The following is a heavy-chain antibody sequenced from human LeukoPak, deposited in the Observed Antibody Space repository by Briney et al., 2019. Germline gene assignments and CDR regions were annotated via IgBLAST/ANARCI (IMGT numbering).Heavy chain of an antibody. CDR3: ARPRYCSSTSCYPRAPGKAAENYYYYGMDV. J-gene: IGHJ6*02. CDR2: IIPIPGIA. Sequence: ASVEVSCKASGGTFSSYAISWVRQAPGQGLEWMGRIIPIPGIANYAQKFQGRVTITADKSTSTAYMELSSLRSEDTAVYYCARPRYCSSTSCYPRAPGKAAENYYYYGMDVWGQGTTVTVSS. CDR1: GGTFSSYA. V-gene: IGHV1-69*04. D-gene: IGHD2-2*01.